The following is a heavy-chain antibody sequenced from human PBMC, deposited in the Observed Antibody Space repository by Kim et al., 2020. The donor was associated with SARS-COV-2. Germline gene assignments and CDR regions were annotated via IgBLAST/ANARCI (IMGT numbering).Heavy chain of an antibody. J-gene: IGHJ3*02. CDR1: GFSFSDYY. CDR2: ISTSSSYR. D-gene: IGHD2-2*01. Sequence: GGSLRLSCAASGFSFSDYYMGWIRQAPGKGLELVSYISTSSSYRKIPDSVRGRFTISRDNAKNSLFLQMNSLRPEDTALYYCVRMAQHHLLPPLNAFDIWGQGTMVTVSS. V-gene: IGHV3-11*03. CDR3: VRMAQHHLLPPLNAFDI.